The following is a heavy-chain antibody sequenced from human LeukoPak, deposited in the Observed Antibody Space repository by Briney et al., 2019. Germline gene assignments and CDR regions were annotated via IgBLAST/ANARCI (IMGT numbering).Heavy chain of an antibody. CDR1: GGSISSSSYY. J-gene: IGHJ6*03. CDR2: IYTSGST. Sequence: SETLSLTCTVSGGSISSSSYYWGWIRQPPGKGLEWIGSIYTSGSTNYNPSLKSRVTMSVDTSKNQFSLKLSSVTAADTAVYYCARVPHYYYYYMDVWGKGTTVTVSS. CDR3: ARVPHYYYYYMDV. V-gene: IGHV4-39*07.